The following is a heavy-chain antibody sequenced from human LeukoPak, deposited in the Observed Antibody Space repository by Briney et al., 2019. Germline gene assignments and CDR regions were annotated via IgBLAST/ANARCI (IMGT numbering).Heavy chain of an antibody. Sequence: SETLSLTCAVYGGSFSGYYWSWIRQPPGKGLEWIGEINHSVSTNYNPSLKSRVTIPVDTSKNQFSLKLSSVTAADTAVYYCARLTIAAAGLDYWGQGTLVTVSS. CDR1: GGSFSGYY. CDR2: INHSVST. D-gene: IGHD6-13*01. CDR3: ARLTIAAAGLDY. J-gene: IGHJ4*02. V-gene: IGHV4-34*01.